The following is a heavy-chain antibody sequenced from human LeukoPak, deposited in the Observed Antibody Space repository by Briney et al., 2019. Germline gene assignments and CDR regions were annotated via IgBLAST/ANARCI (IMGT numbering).Heavy chain of an antibody. CDR2: IGASGAYT. V-gene: IGHV3-23*01. CDR1: GFTFSSYA. CDR3: AKRPTMTTVTTPSWRVCDS. D-gene: IGHD4-17*01. J-gene: IGHJ4*02. Sequence: PGGSLRLSCAASGFTFSSYAMNWVRHAPGKGLECVSYIGASGAYTFYADSLKGRFTISRDNARNTLYLQMNSLRAEDTAVYYCAKRPTMTTVTTPSWRVCDSWGQGTLVTVSS.